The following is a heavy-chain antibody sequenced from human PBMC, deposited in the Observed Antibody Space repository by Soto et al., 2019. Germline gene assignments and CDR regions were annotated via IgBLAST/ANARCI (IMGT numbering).Heavy chain of an antibody. D-gene: IGHD5-18*01. J-gene: IGHJ6*02. CDR1: GFTFNNYA. CDR3: ANRDTSMVTRYYYGMDV. CDR2: ISGSGGST. Sequence: EVQLLESGGGLVQPGGSLRLSCAASGFTFNNYAMNWVRLAPGKGLEWVSAISGSGGSTYYADSVKGRFTISRDNSKSTLYLQMNSLRAEDTAVYYCANRDTSMVTRYYYGMDVWGQGTTVTVSS. V-gene: IGHV3-23*01.